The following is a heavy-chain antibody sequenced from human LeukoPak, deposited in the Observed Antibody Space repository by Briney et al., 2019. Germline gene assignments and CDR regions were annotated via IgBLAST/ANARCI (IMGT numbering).Heavy chain of an antibody. D-gene: IGHD3-16*01. CDR2: IYYSGST. CDR1: GGSFSGYY. V-gene: IGHV4-34*01. J-gene: IGHJ4*02. Sequence: SETLSLTCAVYGGSFSGYYWSWIRQPPGKGLEWIGSIYYSGSTYYNPSLKSRVTISVDTSKNQFSLKLSSVTAADTAVYYCARHYVFGSSWSPPDYWGQGTLVTVSS. CDR3: ARHYVFGSSWSPPDY.